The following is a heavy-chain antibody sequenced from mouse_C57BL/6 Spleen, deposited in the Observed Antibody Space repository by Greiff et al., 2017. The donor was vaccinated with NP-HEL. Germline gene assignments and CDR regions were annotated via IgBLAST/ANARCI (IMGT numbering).Heavy chain of an antibody. Sequence: EVKLEESGGGLVQPGGSMKLSCAASGFTFSDAWMDWVRQSPEKGLEWVAEIRNKANNHATYYAESVKGRFTISRDDSKSSVYLQMNSLRAEDTGIYYCTRRKGPVYAMDYWGQGTSVTVSS. V-gene: IGHV6-6*01. CDR1: GFTFSDAW. CDR2: IRNKANNHAT. CDR3: TRRKGPVYAMDY. J-gene: IGHJ4*01.